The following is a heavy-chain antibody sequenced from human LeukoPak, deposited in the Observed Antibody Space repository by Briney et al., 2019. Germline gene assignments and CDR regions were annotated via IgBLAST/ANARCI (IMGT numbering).Heavy chain of an antibody. CDR3: ARAAGNFYDSSGSVDY. Sequence: AGGSLRLSCAASGFTFSSYAMSWVRQAPGKGLEWVSAISSSGSTIYYADSEKGRFTISRDNAKNSLYLQMNSLRAEDTAVYYCARAAGNFYDSSGSVDYWGQGTLVTVSS. CDR2: ISSSGSTI. J-gene: IGHJ4*02. CDR1: GFTFSSYA. V-gene: IGHV3-48*04. D-gene: IGHD3-22*01.